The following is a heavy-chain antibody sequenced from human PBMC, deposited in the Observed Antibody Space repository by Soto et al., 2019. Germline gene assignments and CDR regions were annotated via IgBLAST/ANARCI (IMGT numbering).Heavy chain of an antibody. CDR3: ARDLLAYCGGDCYSGHDY. J-gene: IGHJ4*02. Sequence: QVQLVQSGAEVKKPGASVKVSCKASGYTFTSYGISWVRQAPGQGLEWMGWISAYNGNTNYAQKLQDRVTMTTDTSTSTAYMELRSPRSDDTAVYYCARDLLAYCGGDCYSGHDYWGQGTLVTVSS. D-gene: IGHD2-21*02. CDR1: GYTFTSYG. V-gene: IGHV1-18*01. CDR2: ISAYNGNT.